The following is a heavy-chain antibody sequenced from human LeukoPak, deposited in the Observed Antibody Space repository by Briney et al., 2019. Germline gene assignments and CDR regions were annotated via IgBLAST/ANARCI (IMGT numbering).Heavy chain of an antibody. Sequence: ASVKVSCKASGYTFTGYHMHWVRQAPGQGLEWMGRINPNSGGTNYAQKFQGRVTMTRDTSISTAYMELSRLRFDDTAVYYCARTALDLYYYDSSGSAGFDYWGQGTLVTVSS. CDR1: GYTFTGYH. D-gene: IGHD3-22*01. V-gene: IGHV1-2*06. CDR3: ARTALDLYYYDSSGSAGFDY. CDR2: INPNSGGT. J-gene: IGHJ4*02.